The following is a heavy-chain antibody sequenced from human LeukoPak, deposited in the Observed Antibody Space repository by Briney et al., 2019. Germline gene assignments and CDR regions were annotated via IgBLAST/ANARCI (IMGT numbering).Heavy chain of an antibody. Sequence: ASVKVSCKTSGYTFTAYYMHWVRPAPGQGLEWMGWIKPSTGDTNYAQNFQGRVAMTRDTSITTAYMELSRLRSDDTAMYYCVATTYSDYVKFDYGGQGTLVTVSS. D-gene: IGHD4-11*01. CDR1: GYTFTAYY. CDR2: IKPSTGDT. V-gene: IGHV1-2*02. CDR3: VATTYSDYVKFDY. J-gene: IGHJ4*02.